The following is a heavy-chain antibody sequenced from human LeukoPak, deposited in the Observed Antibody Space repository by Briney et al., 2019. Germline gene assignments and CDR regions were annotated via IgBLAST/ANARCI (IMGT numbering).Heavy chain of an antibody. Sequence: PSETLSLTCTVSGGSISSSSYYWGWIRQPPGKGLEWIGSIYYSGSTYYNPSLKNRVTISVDTSKNQFSLKLSSVTAADTAVYYCASFKTRGVRRLYYFDYWGQGTLVTVSS. V-gene: IGHV4-39*01. CDR2: IYYSGST. CDR1: GGSISSSSYY. CDR3: ASFKTRGVRRLYYFDY. J-gene: IGHJ4*02. D-gene: IGHD3-10*01.